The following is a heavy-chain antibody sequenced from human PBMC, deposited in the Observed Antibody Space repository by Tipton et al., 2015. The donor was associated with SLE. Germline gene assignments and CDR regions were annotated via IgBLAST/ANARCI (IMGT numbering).Heavy chain of an antibody. Sequence: TLSLTCTVSGGSISNFYWSWIRQPPGKGLEWIGYIFYNGMTNYNPSLKSRVTISVDTSKNQISLKVSSVTAADTAVYYCARDRGPNWNYDAFDIWGQGTMVTVSS. CDR3: ARDRGPNWNYDAFDI. CDR1: GGSISNFY. V-gene: IGHV4-59*01. CDR2: IFYNGMT. D-gene: IGHD1-7*01. J-gene: IGHJ3*02.